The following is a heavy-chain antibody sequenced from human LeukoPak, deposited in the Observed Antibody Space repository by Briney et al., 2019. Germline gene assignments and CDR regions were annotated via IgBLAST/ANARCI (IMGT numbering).Heavy chain of an antibody. CDR1: GYTFTGHY. CDR3: ARRIAGRLINDAFDI. D-gene: IGHD6-6*01. J-gene: IGHJ3*02. V-gene: IGHV1-2*02. CDR2: INPYSGGT. Sequence: ASVKVSCKASGYTFTGHYMHWVRQAPGQGLEWMGWINPYSGGTHYALIFQDRVTMTRDTSISTAYMELSRLRSDDTAVYYCARRIAGRLINDAFDIWGQGTMVTVSS.